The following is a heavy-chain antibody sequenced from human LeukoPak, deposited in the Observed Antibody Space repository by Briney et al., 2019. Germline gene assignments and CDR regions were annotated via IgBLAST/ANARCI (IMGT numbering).Heavy chain of an antibody. V-gene: IGHV1-2*06. Sequence: KPGESLKISCKASGYSFTGYYIHWVRQAPGQGLEWMGRINPNSGGTNYAQKFQVRLTMTRDTSISTAYMELSRLTSDDTAVYFCARDLEALAAIDYWGQGTLVTVSS. CDR2: INPNSGGT. D-gene: IGHD2-15*01. J-gene: IGHJ4*02. CDR1: GYSFTGYY. CDR3: ARDLEALAAIDY.